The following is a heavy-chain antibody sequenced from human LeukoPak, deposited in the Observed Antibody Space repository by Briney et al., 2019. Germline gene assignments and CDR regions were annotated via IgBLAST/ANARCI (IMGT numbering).Heavy chain of an antibody. J-gene: IGHJ6*03. D-gene: IGHD1-26*01. CDR2: IYHSGST. V-gene: IGHV4-4*02. CDR1: GGSISSSNW. CDR3: ARGSQVWEPAGYYMDV. Sequence: ASGTLSLTCAVSGGSISSSNWWSWVRQPPGKGLEWIGEIYHSGSTNYNPSLKSRVTISVDKSKNQFSLKLSSVTAADTAVYYCARGSQVWEPAGYYMDVWGKGTTVTVSS.